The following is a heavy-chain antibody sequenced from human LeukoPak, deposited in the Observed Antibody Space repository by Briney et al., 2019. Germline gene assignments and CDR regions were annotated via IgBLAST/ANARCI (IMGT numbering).Heavy chain of an antibody. Sequence: GGSLRLSCAASGFTFSSYSMNWVRQAPGKGLEWVSSISSNIIYTYYADSMRGRFTISRDNAKNSLYLQMNSLRAEDTAVYYCAKDPPPSHWGQGTLVTVSS. CDR2: ISSNIIYT. CDR1: GFTFSSYS. V-gene: IGHV3-21*04. J-gene: IGHJ4*02. CDR3: AKDPPPSH.